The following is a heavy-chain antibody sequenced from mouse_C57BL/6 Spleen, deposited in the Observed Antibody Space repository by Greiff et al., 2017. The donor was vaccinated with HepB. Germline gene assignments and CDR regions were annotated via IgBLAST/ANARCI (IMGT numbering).Heavy chain of an antibody. D-gene: IGHD1-1*01. CDR1: GFTFSSYA. V-gene: IGHV5-4*01. CDR3: ARALYYYGSSPYYFDY. CDR2: ISDGGSYT. J-gene: IGHJ2*01. Sequence: EVHLVESGGGLVKPGGSLKLSCAASGFTFSSYAMSWVRQTPEKRLEWVATISDGGSYTYYPDNVKGRFTISRDNAKNNLYLQMSHLKSEDTAMYYCARALYYYGSSPYYFDYWGQGTTLTVSS.